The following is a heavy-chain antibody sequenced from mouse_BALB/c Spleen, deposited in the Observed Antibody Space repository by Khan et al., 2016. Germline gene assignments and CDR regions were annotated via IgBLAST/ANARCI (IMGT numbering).Heavy chain of an antibody. J-gene: IGHJ3*01. Sequence: VQLQQPGAELVKPGASVKLSCTASGFNIKDTYMHWVKQRPEQGLEWIGRIDPANGNTKYDPRFQGKATITADTSSNTAYLQLSSLTSEDTAVYYCANWDGFAYWGQGTLSLSLQ. CDR3: ANWDGFAY. CDR2: IDPANGNT. V-gene: IGHV14-3*02. CDR1: GFNIKDTY. D-gene: IGHD4-1*01.